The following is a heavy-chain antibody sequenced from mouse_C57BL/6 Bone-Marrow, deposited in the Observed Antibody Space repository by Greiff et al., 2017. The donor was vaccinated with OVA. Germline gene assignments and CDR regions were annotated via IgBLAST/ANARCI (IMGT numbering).Heavy chain of an antibody. V-gene: IGHV1-18*01. CDR1: GYTFTDYN. CDR2: INPNNGGT. Sequence: VHVKQSGPELVKPGASVKIPCKASGYTFTDYNMDWVKQSHGKSLEWIGDINPNNGGTIYNQKFKGKATLTVVKSSSTAYMELRSLTSEDTAVYYCARWDYYYGSSYGYFDVWGTGTTVTVSS. J-gene: IGHJ1*03. CDR3: ARWDYYYGSSYGYFDV. D-gene: IGHD1-1*01.